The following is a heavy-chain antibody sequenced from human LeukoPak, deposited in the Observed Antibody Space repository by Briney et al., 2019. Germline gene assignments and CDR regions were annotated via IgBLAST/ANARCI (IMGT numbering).Heavy chain of an antibody. CDR2: ISGSGGST. D-gene: IGHD3-3*01. J-gene: IGHJ6*02. Sequence: GGSLRLSCAASGFTVTGNYMSWVRQAPGKGLEWVSTISGSGGSTYYADSVKGRFTISRDNSKNTLYLQMNSLRAEDTALYYCAKAGGFSYYYGMDVWGQGTTVTVSS. V-gene: IGHV3-23*01. CDR3: AKAGGFSYYYGMDV. CDR1: GFTVTGNY.